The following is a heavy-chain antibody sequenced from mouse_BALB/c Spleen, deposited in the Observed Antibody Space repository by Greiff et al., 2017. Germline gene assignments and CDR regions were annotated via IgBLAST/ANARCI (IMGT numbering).Heavy chain of an antibody. CDR1: GYSITSGYY. CDR3: ARVHLLYGMDY. V-gene: IGHV3-6*02. J-gene: IGHJ4*01. CDR2: ISYDGSN. Sequence: VQLQQSGPGLVKPSQSLSLTCSVTGYSITSGYYWNWIRQFPGNKLEWMGYISYDGSNNYNPSLKNRISITRDTSKNQFFLKLNSVTTEDTATYYCARVHLLYGMDYWGQGTSVTVSS. D-gene: IGHD1-1*01.